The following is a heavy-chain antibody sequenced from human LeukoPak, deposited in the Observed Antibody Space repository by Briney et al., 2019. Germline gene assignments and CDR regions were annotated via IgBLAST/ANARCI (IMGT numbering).Heavy chain of an antibody. D-gene: IGHD6-13*01. CDR3: ARPIDSSNWFQHQNYYYYMDV. CDR1: GFTFSSYS. V-gene: IGHV3-21*01. Sequence: PGGSLRLSCATSGFTFSSYSMNWVRQAPGKGLEWVSSISSTSRYIYSADSVKGRFTISRDNAKNSLYLQMNSLRAEDTAVYYCARPIDSSNWFQHQNYYYYMDVWGKGTTVTVS. J-gene: IGHJ6*03. CDR2: ISSTSRYI.